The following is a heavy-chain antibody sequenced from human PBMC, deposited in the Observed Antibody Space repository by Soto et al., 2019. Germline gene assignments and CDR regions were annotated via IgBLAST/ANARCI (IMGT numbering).Heavy chain of an antibody. CDR3: AREGYSSRWNPIDY. D-gene: IGHD6-13*01. V-gene: IGHV4-59*01. CDR1: GGSISFYY. Sequence: QVQLQESGPGLVKPSETLSLTCTVSGGSISFYYWSWIRQPPGKGLEWIAYIYSSGSTMYNPSLKSRVTISVDTSKNQLSLKLSSVTAADTAVYYCAREGYSSRWNPIDYWGQGTQVTVSS. J-gene: IGHJ4*02. CDR2: IYSSGST.